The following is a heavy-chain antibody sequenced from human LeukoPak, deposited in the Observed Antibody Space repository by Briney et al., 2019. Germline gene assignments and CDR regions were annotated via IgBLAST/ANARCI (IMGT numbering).Heavy chain of an antibody. V-gene: IGHV4-31*01. CDR1: GGSISIGGYW. D-gene: IGHD3-10*01. CDR2: IYETGDT. CDR3: ARDYYGSGSYRYYFDY. Sequence: SDTLSLTCNLSGGSISIGGYWWTWIRQHAGKGLEWIGYIYETGDTYYNPSLESQVPISVDTSKNQFSLKLTTQTAADTAIYYCARDYYGSGSYRYYFDYWGQGTLVAVSS. J-gene: IGHJ4*02.